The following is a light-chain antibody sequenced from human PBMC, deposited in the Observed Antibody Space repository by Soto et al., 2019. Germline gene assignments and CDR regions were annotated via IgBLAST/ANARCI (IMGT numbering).Light chain of an antibody. CDR2: SNN. CDR3: AAWDDSLNGPF. J-gene: IGLJ2*01. CDR1: SSNIGSNT. V-gene: IGLV1-44*01. Sequence: QSVLTQPPSASGTPGQRVTISCSGSSSNIGSNTVNWYQQLPGTAPKLLIYSNNQRPSGVPDRFSGSKSGTSASLAISGLQSEDEADYYCAAWDDSLNGPFFGGGTKLTV.